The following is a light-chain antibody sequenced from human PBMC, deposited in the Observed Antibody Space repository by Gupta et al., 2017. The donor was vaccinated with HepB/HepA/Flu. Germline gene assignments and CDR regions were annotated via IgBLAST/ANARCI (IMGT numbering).Light chain of an antibody. V-gene: IGKV1-39*01. Sequence: DIQMTQSPSSLSASVGDRVTITCRASQSIRNYLNWYQHKPGKAPKLLIYSASTLQNEVPSRFSGSGSGTEFTLTISSLQPEDFAAYYCQQGLTTPLTFGQGTRLEIK. CDR2: SAS. J-gene: IGKJ5*01. CDR1: QSIRNY. CDR3: QQGLTTPLT.